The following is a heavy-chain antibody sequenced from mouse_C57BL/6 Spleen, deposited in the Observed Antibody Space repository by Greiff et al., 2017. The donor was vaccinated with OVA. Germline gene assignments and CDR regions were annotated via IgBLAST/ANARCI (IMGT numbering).Heavy chain of an antibody. Sequence: VQLQQSGPGLVQPSQSLSITCTVSGFSFTSYGVHWVRQSPGKGLEWLGVIWRGGSTDYNAAFMSRLSITKDNSKSQVFFKMNSLQADDTAIYYCGSYDCYSLYAMDYWGQGTSVTVSS. CDR2: IWRGGST. J-gene: IGHJ4*01. CDR3: GSYDCYSLYAMDY. V-gene: IGHV2-5*01. CDR1: GFSFTSYG. D-gene: IGHD2-3*01.